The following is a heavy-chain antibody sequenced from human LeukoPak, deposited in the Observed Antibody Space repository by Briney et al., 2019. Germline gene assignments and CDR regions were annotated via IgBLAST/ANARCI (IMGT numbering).Heavy chain of an antibody. CDR1: GFTFSSYA. D-gene: IGHD3-22*01. Sequence: AGSLRLSCAASGFTFSSYAMSWVRQAAGKGLEWVSAISGSGGSTYYADSVKGRFTISRDNSKNTLYLQMNSLRAEDTAVYYCAKVTRSYYYDSSGYVDYWGQGTLVTVSS. CDR3: AKVTRSYYYDSSGYVDY. J-gene: IGHJ4*02. V-gene: IGHV3-23*01. CDR2: ISGSGGST.